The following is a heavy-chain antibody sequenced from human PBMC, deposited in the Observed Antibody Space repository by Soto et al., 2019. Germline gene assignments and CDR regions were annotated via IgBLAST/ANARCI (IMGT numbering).Heavy chain of an antibody. CDR3: ARSFDYGYIHH. D-gene: IGHD3-10*01. CDR2: IYAGGST. CDR1: GFTVNSDY. V-gene: IGHV3-53*02. Sequence: EVQLVETGGGLTQRGGSLRLSCENSGFTVNSDYMSWVRQAPGKGLEWVSIIYAGGSTYYADSVRGRFTISSDNSRNTLYLQMNSLRVEVTAVYYCARSFDYGYIHHWGQGTLVTVSS. J-gene: IGHJ4*02.